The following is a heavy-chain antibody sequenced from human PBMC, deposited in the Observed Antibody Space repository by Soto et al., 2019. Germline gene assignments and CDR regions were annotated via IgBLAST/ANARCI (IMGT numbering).Heavy chain of an antibody. D-gene: IGHD3-10*01. Sequence: GASVKVSCKASGYTFTSYGISWVRQAPGQGLEWMGWISAYNGNTNYAQKLQGRVTMTTDTSTSTAYMELRSLRSDDTAVYYCARVSWSGYYGSGSYPSAVDYWGQGTLVTVSS. CDR2: ISAYNGNT. J-gene: IGHJ4*02. V-gene: IGHV1-18*01. CDR1: GYTFTSYG. CDR3: ARVSWSGYYGSGSYPSAVDY.